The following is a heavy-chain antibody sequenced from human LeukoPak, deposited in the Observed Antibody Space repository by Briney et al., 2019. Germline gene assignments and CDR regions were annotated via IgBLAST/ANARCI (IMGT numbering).Heavy chain of an antibody. J-gene: IGHJ4*02. CDR2: ISGSGGST. V-gene: IGHV3-23*01. D-gene: IGHD3-22*01. CDR3: AKVRLEDYYDSSGYYGG. Sequence: GGSLRLSCAASGFTFSSYAMSWVRQAPVKGLEWVSAISGSGGSTYYADSVKGRFTISRDNSKNTLYLQMNSLRAEDTAVYYCAKVRLEDYYDSSGYYGGWGQGTLVTVSS. CDR1: GFTFSSYA.